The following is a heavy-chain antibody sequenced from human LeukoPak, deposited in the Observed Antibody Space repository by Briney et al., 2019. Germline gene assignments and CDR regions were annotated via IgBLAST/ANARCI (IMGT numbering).Heavy chain of an antibody. CDR2: ISSTGSDM. J-gene: IGHJ4*02. Sequence: GGSLRLSCAASGFTLNTYSMNWVRQAPGKGLEWVSSISSTGSDMYYVDSVKGRFTISRDNAKNSLFLQVNSLRAEDTAVYYCAKGGKWDVTPFDYWGQGTLVTVSS. CDR3: AKGGKWDVTPFDY. D-gene: IGHD1-26*01. V-gene: IGHV3-21*04. CDR1: GFTLNTYS.